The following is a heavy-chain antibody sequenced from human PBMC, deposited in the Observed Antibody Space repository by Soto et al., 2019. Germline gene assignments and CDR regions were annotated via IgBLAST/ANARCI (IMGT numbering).Heavy chain of an antibody. CDR1: GGSISSYY. J-gene: IGHJ5*02. Sequence: QVQLQESGPGLVKPSETLSLTCTVSGGSISSYYWSWIRQPPGKGLEWIGYIYYSGRTNYNPSLKSRFTKAVDTSKNQFSLKLSSVTAADTAVYYCARDSHQDYDFWSGYPGGGYNWFDPWGQGTLVTVSS. D-gene: IGHD3-3*01. V-gene: IGHV4-59*01. CDR3: ARDSHQDYDFWSGYPGGGYNWFDP. CDR2: IYYSGRT.